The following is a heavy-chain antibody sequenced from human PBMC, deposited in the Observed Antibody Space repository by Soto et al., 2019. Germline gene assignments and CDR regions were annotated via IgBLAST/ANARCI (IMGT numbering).Heavy chain of an antibody. Sequence: PSETLSLTCTVSGGSISSYYWSWIRQPPGKGLEWIGYIYYSGSTNYNPSLKSRVTISVDTSKNQFSLKLSSVTAADTAVYYCARGKDDFWSGYPNWFDPWGQGTLVTVSS. J-gene: IGHJ5*02. CDR1: GGSISSYY. CDR3: ARGKDDFWSGYPNWFDP. D-gene: IGHD3-3*01. CDR2: IYYSGST. V-gene: IGHV4-59*01.